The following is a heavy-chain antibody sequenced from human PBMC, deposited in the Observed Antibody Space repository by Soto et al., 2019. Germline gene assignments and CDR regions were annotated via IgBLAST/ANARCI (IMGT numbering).Heavy chain of an antibody. CDR1: GFIFTSYA. CDR2: ISGSGGIT. D-gene: IGHD2-8*02. Sequence: GGSLRLSCAASGFIFTSYAMTWVRQAPGKGLEWVSDISGSGGITYYADSVKGRFTISRDNSKNTLYLQMNSLRADDTAVYYCAKNLVAWFDPWGQGTLVTVSS. J-gene: IGHJ5*02. CDR3: AKNLVAWFDP. V-gene: IGHV3-23*01.